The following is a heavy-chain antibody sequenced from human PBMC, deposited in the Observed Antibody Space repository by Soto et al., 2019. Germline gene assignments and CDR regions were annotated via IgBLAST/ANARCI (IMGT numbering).Heavy chain of an antibody. J-gene: IGHJ6*03. V-gene: IGHV4-34*01. CDR3: ARGRSIAAAGTYYYYCYYMDV. CDR2: INHSGST. CDR1: GGSFSGYY. D-gene: IGHD6-13*01. Sequence: QVQLQQWGAGLLKPSETLSLTCAVYGGSFSGYYWSWIRQPPGKGLEWIGEINHSGSTNYNPSLKSRVTISVDTSKTEFSLKLSSVTAADTAVYYCARGRSIAAAGTYYYYCYYMDVWGKGTTVTVSS.